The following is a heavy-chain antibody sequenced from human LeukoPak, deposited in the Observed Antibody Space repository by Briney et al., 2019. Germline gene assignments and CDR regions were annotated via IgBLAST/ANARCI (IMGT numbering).Heavy chain of an antibody. CDR1: GYTFTGYY. CDR3: AREQNSYCSGGSCYSSPNFDY. J-gene: IGHJ4*02. CDR2: INPNSGGT. Sequence: VSVKASCKASGYTFTGYYMHWVRQAPGQGLEWMGWINPNSGGTNYAQKFQGRVTMTRDTSLSTAYMELSRLRSDDTAVYYCAREQNSYCSGGSCYSSPNFDYWGQGTLVTVSS. V-gene: IGHV1-2*02. D-gene: IGHD2-15*01.